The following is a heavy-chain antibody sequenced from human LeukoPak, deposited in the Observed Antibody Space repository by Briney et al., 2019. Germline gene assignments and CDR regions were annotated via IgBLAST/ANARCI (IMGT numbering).Heavy chain of an antibody. Sequence: KSGGSLRLSCAASGFTFSRHGMHWVRQAPGKGLEWVAVIWYDGSNKYYADSVKGRFTISRDNSKNTLYLQMNSLRVEDTAVYYCAGSISVAGTIDYGGQGTRVTVSS. CDR2: IWYDGSNK. V-gene: IGHV3-33*01. J-gene: IGHJ4*02. CDR3: AGSISVAGTIDY. D-gene: IGHD6-19*01. CDR1: GFTFSRHG.